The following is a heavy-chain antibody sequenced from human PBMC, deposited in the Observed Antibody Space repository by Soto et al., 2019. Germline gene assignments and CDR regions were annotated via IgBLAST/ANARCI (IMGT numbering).Heavy chain of an antibody. Sequence: GGSLRLSCAASGFTISSYAMSWVRQAPGKGLEWVSAISGSGGSTYYADSVKGRFTISRDNSKNTLYLQMNSLRAEDTAVYYCARMVRGVIGHDAFDIWGQGTMVTVSS. D-gene: IGHD3-10*01. CDR2: ISGSGGST. J-gene: IGHJ3*02. CDR1: GFTISSYA. V-gene: IGHV3-23*01. CDR3: ARMVRGVIGHDAFDI.